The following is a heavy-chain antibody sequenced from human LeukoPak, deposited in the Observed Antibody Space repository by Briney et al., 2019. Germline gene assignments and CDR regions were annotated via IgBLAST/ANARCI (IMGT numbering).Heavy chain of an antibody. J-gene: IGHJ5*02. V-gene: IGHV5-51*01. CDR1: GYSFTNYW. CDR3: ARAAVAGTWWFDP. Sequence: AGESLKISCKGSGYSFTNYWIGWVRQMPGKGLEWMGIIYPGDSDTRYSPSFQGQVTISADKSISTAYLQWSSLKASDTAMYYCARAAVAGTWWFDPWGQGTLVTVSS. D-gene: IGHD6-19*01. CDR2: IYPGDSDT.